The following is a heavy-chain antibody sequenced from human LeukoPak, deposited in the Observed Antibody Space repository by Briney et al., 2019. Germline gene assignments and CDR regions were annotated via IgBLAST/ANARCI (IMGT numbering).Heavy chain of an antibody. CDR1: EYSCATYW. CDR3: ASEYCSGGNCYFDY. CDR2: IFPGDSDT. D-gene: IGHD2-15*01. J-gene: IGHJ4*02. Sequence: GESLKISCKGSEYSCATYWIGWVRQMPGQGLEWMGIIFPGDSDTRYSPSFQGQVTISADKSISTAYLQWSSLKASDTAIYYCASEYCSGGNCYFDYWGQGTLVTVSS. V-gene: IGHV5-51*01.